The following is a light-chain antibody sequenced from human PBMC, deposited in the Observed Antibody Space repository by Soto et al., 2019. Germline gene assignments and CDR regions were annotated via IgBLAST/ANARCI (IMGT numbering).Light chain of an antibody. CDR3: MQSLQTPFT. Sequence: DIVMTQSPLSLPVTPGEPASISCRSSQSLLHSNGYNYLDWYLQKPGQSPQLLIYLGSNRASGVADRFSGRGSGTDFTLTISRVEAEDVGVYYCMQSLQTPFTFGPGTKVDIK. J-gene: IGKJ3*01. CDR2: LGS. V-gene: IGKV2-28*01. CDR1: QSLLHSNGYNY.